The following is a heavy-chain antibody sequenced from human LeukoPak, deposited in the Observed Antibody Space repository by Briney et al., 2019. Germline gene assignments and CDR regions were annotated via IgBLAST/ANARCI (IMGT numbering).Heavy chain of an antibody. Sequence: ASVKVSCKASGYTFTGYYMHWVRQAPGQGLEWMGWINPNSGGTNYAQKRQGRVTMTRDTSISTAYMELSRLRSDDTAVYYCAREGTDIVVVGRWFDPWGQGTLVTVSS. CDR1: GYTFTGYY. CDR2: INPNSGGT. CDR3: AREGTDIVVVGRWFDP. D-gene: IGHD2-2*01. J-gene: IGHJ5*02. V-gene: IGHV1-2*02.